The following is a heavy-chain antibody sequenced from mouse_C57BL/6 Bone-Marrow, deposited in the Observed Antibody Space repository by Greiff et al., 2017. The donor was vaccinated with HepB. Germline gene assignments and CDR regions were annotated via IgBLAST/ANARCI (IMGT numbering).Heavy chain of an antibody. Sequence: QVQLQQSGAELVRPGASVKLSCKASGYTFTDYYINWVKQRPGQGLEWIARIYPGSGNTYYNEKFKGKATLTAEKSSSTAYMQLSSLTSEDSAVYFWGLEGFAYWGQGTLVTVSA. J-gene: IGHJ3*01. V-gene: IGHV1-76*01. CDR2: IYPGSGNT. CDR3: GLEGFAY. CDR1: GYTFTDYY.